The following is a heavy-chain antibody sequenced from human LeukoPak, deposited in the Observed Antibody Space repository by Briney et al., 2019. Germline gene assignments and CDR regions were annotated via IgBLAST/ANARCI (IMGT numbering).Heavy chain of an antibody. CDR2: IYYSGST. CDR3: ARGGYDENAFDI. V-gene: IGHV4-31*03. Sequence: PSQTLSLTCTVSGGSISSGDYYWSWIRQHPGKGLEWIGYIYYSGSTYYNPSLKSRVTISVDTSKNQFSLKLSSVTAADTAVYYCARGGYDENAFDIWGQGTMVTVSS. J-gene: IGHJ3*02. CDR1: GGSISSGDYY. D-gene: IGHD5-12*01.